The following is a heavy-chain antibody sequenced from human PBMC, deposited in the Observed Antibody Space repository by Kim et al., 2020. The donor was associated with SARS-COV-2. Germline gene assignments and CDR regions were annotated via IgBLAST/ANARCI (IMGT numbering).Heavy chain of an antibody. Sequence: GGSLRLSCAASGVSFGGESKSWVRQAPGKGLEWVAYITGGGDTTDYADSVKGRFTISRDNSKNTVYLQMDSLRVEDTGNYYCARTISGDFWGQGTLVTVS. J-gene: IGHJ4*02. CDR1: GVSFGGES. D-gene: IGHD3-3*01. V-gene: IGHV3-23*01. CDR2: ITGGGDTT. CDR3: ARTISGDF.